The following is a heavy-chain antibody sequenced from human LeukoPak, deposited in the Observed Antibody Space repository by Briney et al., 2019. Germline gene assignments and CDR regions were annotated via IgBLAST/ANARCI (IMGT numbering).Heavy chain of an antibody. CDR3: AKNLLGSGAYSWYFDR. D-gene: IGHD1-26*01. Sequence: GGSLRLSCAASGLTFSSHGLSWVRQAPAKGLEWVSSITVSGGTTHVDAVRGRFTISRDNSKSTLYMQMNSLRVEDTAVYYCAKNLLGSGAYSWYFDRWGRGTLVTVSS. V-gene: IGHV3-23*01. CDR1: GLTFSSHG. J-gene: IGHJ2*01. CDR2: ITVSGGTT.